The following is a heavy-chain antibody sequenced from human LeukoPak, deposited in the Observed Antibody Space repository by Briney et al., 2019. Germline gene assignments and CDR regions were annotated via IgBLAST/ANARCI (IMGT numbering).Heavy chain of an antibody. Sequence: GASVKVSCKASGYTFTSYYMHWVRQAPGQGLEWMGIINPSGGSTSYAQKFQGRVTMTRDTSTSTVYMELSSLRSEDTAVYYCARRGLGSSGWYGWFDPWGQGTLVTVSS. J-gene: IGHJ5*02. V-gene: IGHV1-46*01. CDR1: GYTFTSYY. CDR3: ARRGLGSSGWYGWFDP. D-gene: IGHD6-13*01. CDR2: INPSGGST.